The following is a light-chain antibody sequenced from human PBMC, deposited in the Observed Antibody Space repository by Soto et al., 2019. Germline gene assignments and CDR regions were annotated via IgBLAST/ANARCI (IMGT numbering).Light chain of an antibody. CDR2: GAS. V-gene: IGKV3-20*01. Sequence: EIVLTHSPVTLSLSPGERATLSCRASQSVTNNYLAWYQQKPGQAPRLVIYGASNRATGIPDRFSASGSGTDFTLTISRLEPEDFAVYYCQQYSRAPLTFGQGTKVDIK. CDR3: QQYSRAPLT. J-gene: IGKJ1*01. CDR1: QSVTNNY.